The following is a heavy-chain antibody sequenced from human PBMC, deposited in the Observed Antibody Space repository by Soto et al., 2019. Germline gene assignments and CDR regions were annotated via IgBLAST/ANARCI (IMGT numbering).Heavy chain of an antibody. CDR1: GYTFTGYY. V-gene: IGHV1-2*02. D-gene: IGHD2-2*01. J-gene: IGHJ5*02. CDR3: ARHCSSTSCQFDT. Sequence: GASVKVSCKASGYTFTGYYIHWVRQAPGQGLEWMGGINPNSGASNYAQKFQGRVTMTRDTSISTAYMELSRLRSDDTAVYYCARHCSSTSCQFDTWGQGTLVTVSS. CDR2: INPNSGAS.